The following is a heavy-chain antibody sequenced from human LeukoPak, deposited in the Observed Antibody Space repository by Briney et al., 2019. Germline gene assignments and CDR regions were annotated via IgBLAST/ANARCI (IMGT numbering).Heavy chain of an antibody. CDR3: ARDFATYYYGSGSDY. J-gene: IGHJ4*02. Sequence: SETLSLTCTVSGGSIRSSTYYWGWIRQPPGKGLEWIGSIYYSGSTYYNPSLKSRVTISVDTSKNQFSLKLSSVTAADTAVYYCARDFATYYYGSGSDYWGQGTLVTVSS. CDR1: GGSIRSSTYY. D-gene: IGHD3-10*01. V-gene: IGHV4-39*07. CDR2: IYYSGST.